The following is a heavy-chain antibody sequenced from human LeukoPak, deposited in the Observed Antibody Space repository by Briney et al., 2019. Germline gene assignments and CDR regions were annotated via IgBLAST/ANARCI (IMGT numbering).Heavy chain of an antibody. Sequence: ASVKVSFKASEYTFTDYAINWVRQAPGQRLEWMGWINAGNGNTRYSQRFQGRVTITRDTSASTAYMELSSLTSEDTAVYYCARGRWSATTASYYLDFWGQGTLVTVSS. V-gene: IGHV1-3*01. J-gene: IGHJ4*02. D-gene: IGHD5-24*01. CDR3: ARGRWSATTASYYLDF. CDR2: INAGNGNT. CDR1: EYTFTDYA.